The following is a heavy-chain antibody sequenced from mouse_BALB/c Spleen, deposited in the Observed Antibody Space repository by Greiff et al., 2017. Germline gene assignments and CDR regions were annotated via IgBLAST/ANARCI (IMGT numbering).Heavy chain of an antibody. CDR2: INPYNDGT. CDR1: GYTFTSYV. D-gene: IGHD1-1*01. CDR3: ARGYGSSYDWYFDV. V-gene: IGHV1-14*01. Sequence: EVQLQQSGPELVKPGASVKMSCKASGYTFTSYVMHWVKQKPGQGLEWIGYINPYNDGTKYNEKFKGKATLTSDKSSSTAYMELSSLTSEDSAVYYCARGYGSSYDWYFDVWGAGTTVNVSS. J-gene: IGHJ1*01.